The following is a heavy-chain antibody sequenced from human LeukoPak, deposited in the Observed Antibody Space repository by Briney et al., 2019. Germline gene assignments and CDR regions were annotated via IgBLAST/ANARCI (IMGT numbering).Heavy chain of an antibody. V-gene: IGHV3-21*01. Sequence: KPGGSLRPSCAASGFTFSSYSMNWVRQAPGKGLEWVSSISSSSSYIYYADSVKGRFTISRDNAKNSLYLQMNSLRAEDTAVYYCASQYSSSSEVGYWGQGTLVTVSS. D-gene: IGHD6-6*01. CDR3: ASQYSSSSEVGY. CDR1: GFTFSSYS. J-gene: IGHJ4*02. CDR2: ISSSSSYI.